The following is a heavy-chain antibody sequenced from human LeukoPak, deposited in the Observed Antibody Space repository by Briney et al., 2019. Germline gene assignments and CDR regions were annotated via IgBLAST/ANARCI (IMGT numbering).Heavy chain of an antibody. D-gene: IGHD3-22*01. CDR2: IYYSGST. CDR1: GDSINNYY. Sequence: SETLSLTCTVSGDSINNYYWSWIRQPPGKGLGWIGYIYYSGSTKYNPSLKSRVTISVDTSKNQFSLKLSSVTAADTAVYYCARGVGDSSGYYYSGLDYWGQGTLVTVSS. J-gene: IGHJ4*02. V-gene: IGHV4-59*01. CDR3: ARGVGDSSGYYYSGLDY.